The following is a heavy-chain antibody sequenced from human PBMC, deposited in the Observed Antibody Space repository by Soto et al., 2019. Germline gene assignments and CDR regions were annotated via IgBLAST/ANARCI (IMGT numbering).Heavy chain of an antibody. J-gene: IGHJ3*02. V-gene: IGHV1-2*02. CDR1: GYPVTAYY. D-gene: IGHD2-15*01. CDR2: INPATGAA. CDR3: ARGGGVVVAGSAAFDM. Sequence: QLHLVQSGAVVKKPGASVTVSCSASGYPVTAYYMHWVRQAPGRGLEWMGGINPATGAAKYTQTFQGMVTMARDTSTSTVFMALSGLTSKDPAGFYGARGGGVVVAGSAAFDMWGQGTLVTVSS.